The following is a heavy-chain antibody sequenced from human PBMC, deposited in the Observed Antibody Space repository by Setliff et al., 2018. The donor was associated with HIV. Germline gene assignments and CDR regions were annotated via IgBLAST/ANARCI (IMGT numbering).Heavy chain of an antibody. CDR3: ARGRCSGGTCSGRYSYLHIDV. J-gene: IGHJ6*03. D-gene: IGHD2-15*01. CDR1: GGSFSDYS. Sequence: SETLSLTCAVYGGSFSDYSWTWIRRPPGKGLEWIGEIHHSGRTDYNPSLTSRVTMSVDSSKNQFSLRLSSVAAADTAVYYCARGRCSGGTCSGRYSYLHIDVWGKGTTVTVS. V-gene: IGHV4-34*01. CDR2: IHHSGRT.